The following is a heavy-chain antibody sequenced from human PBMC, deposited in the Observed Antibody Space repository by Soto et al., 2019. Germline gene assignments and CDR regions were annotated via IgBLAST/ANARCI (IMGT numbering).Heavy chain of an antibody. CDR3: ARHVAARQYYYYGMDV. J-gene: IGHJ6*02. CDR1: GCSFTSYW. D-gene: IGHD6-6*01. V-gene: IGHV5-10-1*01. CDR2: IDPSDSYT. Sequence: GESLKISCKGSGCSFTSYWISWVRQMPGKGLEWMGRIDPSDSYTNYSPSFQGHVTISADKSISTAYLQWSSLKASDTAMYYCARHVAARQYYYYGMDVWGQGTTVTVSS.